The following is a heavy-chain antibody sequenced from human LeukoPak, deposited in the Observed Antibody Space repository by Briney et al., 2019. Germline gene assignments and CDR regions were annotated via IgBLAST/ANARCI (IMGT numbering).Heavy chain of an antibody. V-gene: IGHV3-64*01. CDR2: ISGHGGST. Sequence: RGSLRLSCAASGFTFSSYGMHWVRQAPGKGLEYVSAISGHGGSTYYANSMKGRFTISRDNSKNTLYLQMGSLRAEDTAVYYCARASGDRGGYYDCWGQGTLVTVSS. CDR1: GFTFSSYG. J-gene: IGHJ4*02. CDR3: ARASGDRGGYYDC. D-gene: IGHD3-10*01.